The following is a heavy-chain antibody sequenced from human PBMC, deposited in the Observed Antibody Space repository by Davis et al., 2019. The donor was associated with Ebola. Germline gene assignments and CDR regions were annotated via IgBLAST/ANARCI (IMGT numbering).Heavy chain of an antibody. V-gene: IGHV3-48*02. CDR2: ISSSSSTI. D-gene: IGHD2-2*01. Sequence: GESLKISCAASGFTFSSYSMNWVRQAPGKGLEWVSYISSSSSTIYYADSVKGRFTISRDNAKNSLYLQMNSLRDEDTAVYYCARDPTDQLLFYYYMDVWGKGTTVTVSS. CDR3: ARDPTDQLLFYYYMDV. J-gene: IGHJ6*03. CDR1: GFTFSSYS.